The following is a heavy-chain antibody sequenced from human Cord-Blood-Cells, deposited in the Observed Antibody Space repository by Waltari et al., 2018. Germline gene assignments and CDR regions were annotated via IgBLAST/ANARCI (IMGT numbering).Heavy chain of an antibody. V-gene: IGHV3-73*02. CDR1: GFTFSGSA. J-gene: IGHJ3*02. CDR3: TRGERLQGPFDAFDI. CDR2: IRSKANSYAT. D-gene: IGHD2-15*01. Sequence: EVQLVESGGGLVQPGGSLKLSCAASGFTFSGSAMHWVRQASGKGLEWVGRIRSKANSYATAYAASVKGRFTISRDDSKNTAYLQMNSLKTEDTAVYYCTRGERLQGPFDAFDIWGQGTMVTVSS.